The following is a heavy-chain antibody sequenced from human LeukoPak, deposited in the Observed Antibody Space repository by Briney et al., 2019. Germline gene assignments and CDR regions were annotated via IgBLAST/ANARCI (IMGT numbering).Heavy chain of an antibody. D-gene: IGHD2/OR15-2a*01. CDR1: GFTFSSYS. CDR2: ISSSSSYI. V-gene: IGHV3-21*01. Sequence: GGSLRLSCAASGFTFSSYSMNWVRQAPGKGLEWVSSISSSSSYIYYADSVKGRFTISRDNAKNSLYLQMNSLRAEDTAVYYCARGVGNFRYYFDFWGQGTLVTVSS. CDR3: ARGVGNFRYYFDF. J-gene: IGHJ4*02.